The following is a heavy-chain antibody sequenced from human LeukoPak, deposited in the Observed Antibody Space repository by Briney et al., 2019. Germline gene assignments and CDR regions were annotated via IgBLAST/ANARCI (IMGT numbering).Heavy chain of an antibody. D-gene: IGHD6-13*01. J-gene: IGHJ4*02. Sequence: GGSLRLSCAASGFMFDDYGMSWVRQAPGKGLEWVGRIKSKTDGGTTDYAAPVKGRFTISRDDSKNTLYLQMNSLKTEDTAVYYCTTDALSSISWYEGFDYWGQGTLVTVSS. CDR2: IKSKTDGGTT. V-gene: IGHV3-15*01. CDR1: GFMFDDYG. CDR3: TTDALSSISWYEGFDY.